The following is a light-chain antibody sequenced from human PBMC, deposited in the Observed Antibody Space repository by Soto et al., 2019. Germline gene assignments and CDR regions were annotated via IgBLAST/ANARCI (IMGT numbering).Light chain of an antibody. CDR1: QSVSSSY. V-gene: IGKV3-20*01. Sequence: EIVMTQSPGTLSLSPGERATLSCRASQSVSSSYLAWYQQKPGQAPRLLIYGASSRATGITYRCSGSGSGIDFTLTISRLEPEDFALYYCQQYGSSPTFGQGTKVEIK. CDR3: QQYGSSPT. CDR2: GAS. J-gene: IGKJ1*01.